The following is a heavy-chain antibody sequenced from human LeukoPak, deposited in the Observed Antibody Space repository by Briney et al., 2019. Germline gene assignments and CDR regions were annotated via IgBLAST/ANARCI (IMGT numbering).Heavy chain of an antibody. Sequence: PGGSLRLSCAASGFTFSSYAMSWVRQAPGKGLEWVSAISGSGGSTYYADSVKGRFTISRDNSKNTLYLQMNSLRAEDTAVYYCATASYYYDSSGYYMWDYWGQGTLVTVSS. V-gene: IGHV3-23*01. CDR1: GFTFSSYA. CDR2: ISGSGGST. CDR3: ATASYYYDSSGYYMWDY. D-gene: IGHD3-22*01. J-gene: IGHJ4*02.